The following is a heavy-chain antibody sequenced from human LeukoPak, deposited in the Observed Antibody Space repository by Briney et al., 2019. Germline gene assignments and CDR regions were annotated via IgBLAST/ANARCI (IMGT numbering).Heavy chain of an antibody. CDR2: IYTSGST. J-gene: IGHJ6*03. V-gene: IGHV4-4*08. Sequence: PSETLSLTCTVSGGSISSYYWSWIRQPPGKGLEWIGYIYTSGSTNYNPSLKSRVTMSVDTSKNQFSLKLSSVTAADTAVYYCARVPRGYYYYYMDVWGKGTTVTVSS. CDR3: ARVPRGYYYYYMDV. D-gene: IGHD1-1*01. CDR1: GGSISSYY.